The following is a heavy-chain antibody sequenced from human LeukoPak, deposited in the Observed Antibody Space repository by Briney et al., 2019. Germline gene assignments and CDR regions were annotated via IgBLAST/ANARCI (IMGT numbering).Heavy chain of an antibody. Sequence: GRSLRLSCAASGFTFDDYAMHWVRQAPGKGLEWVSGISRNSGSIGYADSVKGRFTISRDNAKNSLYLQMNSLRAEDTALYYCAKVNRGSYDTYYFDYWGQGTLVTVSS. CDR3: AKVNRGSYDTYYFDY. D-gene: IGHD1-26*01. V-gene: IGHV3-9*01. CDR2: ISRNSGSI. J-gene: IGHJ4*02. CDR1: GFTFDDYA.